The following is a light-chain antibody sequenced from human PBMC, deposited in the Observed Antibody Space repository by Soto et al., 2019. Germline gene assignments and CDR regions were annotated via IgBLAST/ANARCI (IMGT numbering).Light chain of an antibody. CDR1: SSDIGRYNY. CDR3: GSYTSSDTMI. CDR2: DVS. J-gene: IGLJ2*01. V-gene: IGLV2-14*03. Sequence: QSLLTQPASVSGSPGQSITISCTGTSSDIGRYNYVSWYQHSPGKAPKLIIYDVSDRPSGVSNRFSGSKSGTTASLTISGLQAEDEADYYCGSYTSSDTMIFGGGTKLTVL.